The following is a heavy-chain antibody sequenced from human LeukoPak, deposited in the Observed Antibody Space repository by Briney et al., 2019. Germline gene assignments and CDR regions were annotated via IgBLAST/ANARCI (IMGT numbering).Heavy chain of an antibody. J-gene: IGHJ4*02. CDR3: AKDRPSVHNYGSYYFDY. CDR2: IGGSNGNT. V-gene: IGHV3-23*01. Sequence: GGSLRLSGAASGLTFSSYAMSWVRQAPGKGLEWVSTIGGSNGNTFYADSVKGRFTISRDNTKNTLYLQMSSLRAEDTAVYYCAKDRPSVHNYGSYYFDYWGQGSLVTVSS. D-gene: IGHD3-10*01. CDR1: GLTFSSYA.